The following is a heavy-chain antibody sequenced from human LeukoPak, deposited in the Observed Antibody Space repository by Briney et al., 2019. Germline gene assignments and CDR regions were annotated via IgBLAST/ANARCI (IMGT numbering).Heavy chain of an antibody. CDR2: IYPGDSDT. Sequence: GESLKISCKGSGYSFTSYWIGWVRQMPGKGLEWMGIIYPGDSDTRYSPSFQGQVTISADKSISTAYLQWSSLKASDTAMYYCARRACSSTSCYDYYYMDVWGKGTTVTVSS. V-gene: IGHV5-51*01. J-gene: IGHJ6*03. CDR1: GYSFTSYW. CDR3: ARRACSSTSCYDYYYMDV. D-gene: IGHD2-2*01.